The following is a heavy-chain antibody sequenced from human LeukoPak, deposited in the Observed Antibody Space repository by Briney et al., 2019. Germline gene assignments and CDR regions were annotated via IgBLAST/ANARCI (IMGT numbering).Heavy chain of an antibody. CDR1: GGSISSGSYY. V-gene: IGHV4-61*02. J-gene: IGHJ4*02. CDR2: IYTSGST. CDR3: ARGYGYYDSSRSYYFDY. D-gene: IGHD3-22*01. Sequence: KASQTLSLTCTVSGGSISSGSYYWSWIRQPAGKGLEWIGRIYTSGSTNYNPSLKSRVTISVDTSKNQFSLKLSSVTAADTAVYYCARGYGYYDSSRSYYFDYWGQGTLVTVSS.